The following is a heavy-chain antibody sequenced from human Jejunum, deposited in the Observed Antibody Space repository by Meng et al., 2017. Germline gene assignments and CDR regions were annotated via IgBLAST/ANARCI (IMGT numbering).Heavy chain of an antibody. CDR2: INDSGST. CDR3: ARGNEYSNYGADF. CDR1: AGSISDYY. J-gene: IGHJ4*02. V-gene: IGHV4-34*01. Sequence: QVKLQQWGAGLLKPSDTLSRTCAVYAGSISDYYWTWIRQPPGKGLEWIGEINDSGSTNYNPSLKSRVTISVDTSKSQFYLRVSSVTAADTAVYYCARGNEYSNYGADFWGQGTLVTVSS. D-gene: IGHD4-11*01.